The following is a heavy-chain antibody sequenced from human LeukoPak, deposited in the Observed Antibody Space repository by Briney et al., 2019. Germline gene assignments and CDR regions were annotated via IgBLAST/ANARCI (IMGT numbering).Heavy chain of an antibody. D-gene: IGHD1-26*01. V-gene: IGHV3-9*01. CDR3: AKDIRSVGATPAFDI. Sequence: GGSLRLSCGASGFTFSSYAMSWVRQAPGKGLEWVSGISWNSGSIGYADSVKGRFTISRDNAKNSLYLQMNSLRAEDTALYYCAKDIRSVGATPAFDIWGQGTMVTVSS. CDR2: ISWNSGSI. CDR1: GFTFSSYA. J-gene: IGHJ3*02.